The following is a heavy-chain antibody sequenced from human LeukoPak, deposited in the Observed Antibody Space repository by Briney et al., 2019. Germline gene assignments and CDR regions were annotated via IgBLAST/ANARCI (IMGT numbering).Heavy chain of an antibody. J-gene: IGHJ3*02. CDR2: MNPNSGNT. CDR3: ARSYYYDSSGYGAFDI. D-gene: IGHD3-22*01. V-gene: IGHV1-8*01. CDR1: GYTFTSYD. Sequence: ASVKVSCKASGYTFTSYDINWVRQATGQGLEWMGWMNPNSGNTGYAQKFQGRVTMTRNTSISTAYMELSSLRSEDTAVYYCARSYYYDSSGYGAFDIWGQGTMVTVSS.